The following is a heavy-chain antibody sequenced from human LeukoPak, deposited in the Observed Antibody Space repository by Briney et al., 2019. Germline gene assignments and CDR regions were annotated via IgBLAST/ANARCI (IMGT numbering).Heavy chain of an antibody. CDR3: ARDREYQLLSGAFDI. Sequence: ASVKVSCKASGGTFSSYAISWVRQAPGQGLEWMGRIIPIFGTANYAQKFQGRVTTTTDESTSTAYMELSSLRSEDTAVYYCARDREYQLLSGAFDIWGQGTMVTVSS. CDR2: IIPIFGTA. D-gene: IGHD2-2*01. V-gene: IGHV1-69*05. CDR1: GGTFSSYA. J-gene: IGHJ3*02.